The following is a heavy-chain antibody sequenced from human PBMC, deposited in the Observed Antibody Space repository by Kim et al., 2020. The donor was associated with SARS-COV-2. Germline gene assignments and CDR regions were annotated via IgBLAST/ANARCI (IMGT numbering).Heavy chain of an antibody. J-gene: IGHJ3*02. CDR2: ISGSGGST. CDR3: AKDLRVSEGYYYDSRGGDAFDI. Sequence: GGSLRLSCAASGFTFSSYAMSWVRQAPGKGLEWVSAISGSGGSTYYADSVKGRFTISRDNSKNTLYLQMNSLRAEDTAVYYCAKDLRVSEGYYYDSRGGDAFDIWGQGTMVTVSS. V-gene: IGHV3-23*01. CDR1: GFTFSSYA. D-gene: IGHD3-22*01.